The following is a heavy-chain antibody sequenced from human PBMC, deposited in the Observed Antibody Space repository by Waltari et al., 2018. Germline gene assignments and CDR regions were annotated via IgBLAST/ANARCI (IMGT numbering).Heavy chain of an antibody. CDR2: SSAYNGNT. CDR3: ARYVPPNFSGLDV. Sequence: QVQLAQSGAEVKKPGASVKVSCKASGYSFTSYGIAWVRQAPGQGLEWMGSSSAYNGNTNYAQKLQGRVTMTTDTSPSTAYMELRSLRSDDTAVYYCARYVPPNFSGLDVWGQGTTVTVSS. D-gene: IGHD3-16*01. CDR1: GYSFTSYG. J-gene: IGHJ6*02. V-gene: IGHV1-18*04.